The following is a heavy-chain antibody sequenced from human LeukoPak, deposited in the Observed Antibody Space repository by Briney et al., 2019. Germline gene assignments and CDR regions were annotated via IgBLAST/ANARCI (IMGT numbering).Heavy chain of an antibody. J-gene: IGHJ4*02. CDR1: GGSISSGTYY. V-gene: IGHV4-61*02. Sequence: SQTLSLTCTVSGGSISSGTYYWSWIRQPAGKGLEWIGRIYTGGSTNYNPSLKSRVTISVDKSKNQFSLKLSSVTAADTAVYYCARYLGGDGCNLGNLFDYWGQGTLVTVSS. CDR2: IYTGGST. D-gene: IGHD5-24*01. CDR3: ARYLGGDGCNLGNLFDY.